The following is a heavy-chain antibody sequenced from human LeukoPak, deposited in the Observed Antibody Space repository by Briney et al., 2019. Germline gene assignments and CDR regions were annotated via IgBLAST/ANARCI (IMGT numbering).Heavy chain of an antibody. Sequence: SETLSLTCAVYGGSFSGYYWSWIRQPPGKGLEWIGEINHSGSTNYNPSLKSRVTISVDTSKNQFSLKLSSVTAADTAVYYCARGQTHEMRYCSSTSCYSSGFKNHSFDYWGQGTLVTVSS. CDR2: INHSGST. CDR3: ARGQTHEMRYCSSTSCYSSGFKNHSFDY. CDR1: GGSFSGYY. J-gene: IGHJ4*02. D-gene: IGHD2-2*01. V-gene: IGHV4-34*01.